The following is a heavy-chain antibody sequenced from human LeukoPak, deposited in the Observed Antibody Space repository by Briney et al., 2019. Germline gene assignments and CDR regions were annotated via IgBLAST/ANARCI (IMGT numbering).Heavy chain of an antibody. Sequence: PGGSLRLSCAASGFTFSSYSMNWVRQAPGKGLEWVSGISGSGGTTYQADSVKGRFTISRDNTKNTLYLQMNSLRAEDTAVYYCAKDWPPDYWGRGTLATVSS. J-gene: IGHJ4*02. V-gene: IGHV3-23*01. CDR3: AKDWPPDY. CDR2: ISGSGGTT. CDR1: GFTFSSYS.